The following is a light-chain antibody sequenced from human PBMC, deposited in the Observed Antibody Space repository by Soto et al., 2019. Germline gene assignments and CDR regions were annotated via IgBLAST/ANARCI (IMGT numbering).Light chain of an antibody. V-gene: IGKV3-15*01. CDR3: QQFNNWPLT. Sequence: EVLMTQSPATLSVSPGERVTLSCRASQSISTNLVWYQQRRGQAPRLLIYGASNRATGVPARFSGSGSGAEFTLTISSLQSEDFAVYYCQQFNNWPLTFGGGNKV. CDR2: GAS. J-gene: IGKJ4*01. CDR1: QSISTN.